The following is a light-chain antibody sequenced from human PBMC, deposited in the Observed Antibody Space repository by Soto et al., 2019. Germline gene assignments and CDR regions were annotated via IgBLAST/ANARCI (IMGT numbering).Light chain of an antibody. CDR1: QSVSSN. V-gene: IGKV3-15*01. Sequence: EIVMTQSPATLSVSPGERVTLSCRASQSVSSNLAWYQQKTGQAPRLLIYGASTRATAIPARFSGSGSGTEFTLTISSLQSEDFAIYYCQQYNDWPPKFTFGQGTKLEIK. J-gene: IGKJ2*01. CDR2: GAS. CDR3: QQYNDWPPKFT.